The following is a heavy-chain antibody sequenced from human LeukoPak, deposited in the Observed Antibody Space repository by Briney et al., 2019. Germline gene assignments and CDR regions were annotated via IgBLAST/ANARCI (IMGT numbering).Heavy chain of an antibody. J-gene: IGHJ5*02. D-gene: IGHD2-2*01. CDR2: IYYSGST. V-gene: IGHV4-30-4*08. Sequence: PSETLSLTCTVSGGSISSGDYYWSWIRQPPGKGLEWIGYIYYSGSTYYNPSLKSRVTISVDTSKNQFSLKLSSVTAADTAVYYCASMFGGYCSSTSCSNWFDPWGQGTLVTVSS. CDR3: ASMFGGYCSSTSCSNWFDP. CDR1: GGSISSGDYY.